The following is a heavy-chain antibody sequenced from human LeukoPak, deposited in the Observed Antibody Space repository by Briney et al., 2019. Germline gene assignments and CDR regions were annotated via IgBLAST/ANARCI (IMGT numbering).Heavy chain of an antibody. V-gene: IGHV3-30*03. D-gene: IGHD4/OR15-4a*01. J-gene: IGHJ4*02. CDR2: ISYDGSNK. CDR1: GFTFSSYG. Sequence: GGSLRLSCAASGFTFSSYGMHWVRQAPGKGLEWVAVISYDGSNKYYADSVNGRFTISRDNSKNTLYLEMNSLRADDTAVYYCARDTLGEGEDANYAVYYFDYWGQGTVVTVSS. CDR3: ARDTLGEGEDANYAVYYFDY.